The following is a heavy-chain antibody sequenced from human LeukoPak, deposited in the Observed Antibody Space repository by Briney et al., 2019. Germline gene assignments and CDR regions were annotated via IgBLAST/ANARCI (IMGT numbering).Heavy chain of an antibody. Sequence: PGGSLRLSCAASGSTVSSNYMNWVRQAPGKGLEWVANINEDGSEKNYVDSVKGRFTISRDNAKNSLFLQMNSLRAEDTALYYCARGGPTGALDDWGQGTLLTVSS. CDR1: GSTVSSNY. V-gene: IGHV3-7*01. J-gene: IGHJ4*02. CDR3: ARGGPTGALDD. CDR2: INEDGSEK. D-gene: IGHD7-27*01.